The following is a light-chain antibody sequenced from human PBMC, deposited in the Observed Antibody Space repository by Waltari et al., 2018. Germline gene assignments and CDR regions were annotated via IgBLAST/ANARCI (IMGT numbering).Light chain of an antibody. Sequence: DIQMTQSPSSLSASVGDRVTITCRASQGIRNDLGWYQQKLGKAPKRLSYAASGVQSGVPSRFSGSGSWTGFTLAGSSLQAEDVAAYHRPQHNSYPRTFGQGTQVENK. J-gene: IGKJ1*01. CDR1: QGIRND. CDR2: AAS. V-gene: IGKV1-17*01. CDR3: PQHNSYPRT.